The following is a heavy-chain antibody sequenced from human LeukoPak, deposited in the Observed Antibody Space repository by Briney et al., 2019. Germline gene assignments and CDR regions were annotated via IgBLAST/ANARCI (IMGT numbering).Heavy chain of an antibody. CDR1: GDSISSSNYY. CDR2: IYYNGAT. J-gene: IGHJ4*02. V-gene: IGHV4-39*07. Sequence: SETLSLTCTVSGDSISSSNYYWGWIRQPPGKGLEWIGTIYYNGATQYNPSLRSRVTMSVDTSQNQFSLKLTSVTAADTAVYYCAVEVRESVSLINGDCWGQGTLVTVSS. CDR3: AVEVRESVSLINGDC. D-gene: IGHD3-10*01.